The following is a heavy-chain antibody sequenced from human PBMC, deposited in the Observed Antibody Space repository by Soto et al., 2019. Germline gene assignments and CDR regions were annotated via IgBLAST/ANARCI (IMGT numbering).Heavy chain of an antibody. J-gene: IGHJ6*02. CDR1: GYTFTSYG. V-gene: IGHV1-18*01. CDR3: ARDFLGSYDFWSGYQPYYYYGMDV. D-gene: IGHD3-3*01. Sequence: ASVKVSCKASGYTFTSYGISWVRQAPGQGLEWMGWISAYNGNTNYAQKLQGRVTMTTDTSTSTAYMELRSLRSDDTAVYYCARDFLGSYDFWSGYQPYYYYGMDVWGQGTTVTVS. CDR2: ISAYNGNT.